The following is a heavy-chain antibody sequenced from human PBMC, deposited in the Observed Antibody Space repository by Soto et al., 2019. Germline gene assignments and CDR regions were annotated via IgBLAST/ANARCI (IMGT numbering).Heavy chain of an antibody. CDR3: TRRATASWFFDL. CDR1: GFTFSSYW. D-gene: IGHD1-26*01. V-gene: IGHV3-74*01. CDR2: INSDGSST. Sequence: EVQLVESGGGLVQPGGSLRLSCAASGFTFSSYWMHWVRQAPGKGLVWVSRINSDGSSTNYADSVKGRFTISRDNAKNTLYLQMNSLRAEDTAVYYCTRRATASWFFDLWAVAPWSLSPQ. J-gene: IGHJ2*01.